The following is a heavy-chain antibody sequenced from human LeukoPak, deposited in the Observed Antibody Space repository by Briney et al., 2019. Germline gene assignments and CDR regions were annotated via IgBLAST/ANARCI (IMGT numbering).Heavy chain of an antibody. Sequence: PSQTLSLTCTVSGGSISSGGYYWSWIRQHPGKGLEWIGYIYYSGSTYYNPPLKSRVTISVDTSKNQFSLKLSSVTAADTAVYYCARAPREVVAFDYWGQGTLVTVSS. CDR1: GGSISSGGYY. CDR2: IYYSGST. D-gene: IGHD2-15*01. J-gene: IGHJ4*02. V-gene: IGHV4-31*03. CDR3: ARAPREVVAFDY.